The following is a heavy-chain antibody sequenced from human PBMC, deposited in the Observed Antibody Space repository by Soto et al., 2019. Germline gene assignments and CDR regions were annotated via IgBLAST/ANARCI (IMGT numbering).Heavy chain of an antibody. CDR1: GGTFSSYA. J-gene: IGHJ6*02. D-gene: IGHD2-2*01. V-gene: IGHV1-69*13. Sequence: SVKVSCKXYGGTFSSYAINWVRQAPGQGLEWMGGVIPIFGTTNYAQKVQGRVTITADESTSTAYMELSSLRSEDSAVYYCARSLGYCSSSTCYSLQFLEWSLRGMDVWGQGTTVTVSS. CDR2: VIPIFGTT. CDR3: ARSLGYCSSSTCYSLQFLEWSLRGMDV.